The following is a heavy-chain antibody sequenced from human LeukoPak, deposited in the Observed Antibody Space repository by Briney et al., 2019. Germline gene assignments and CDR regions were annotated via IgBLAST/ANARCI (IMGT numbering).Heavy chain of an antibody. CDR2: IYHSGST. J-gene: IGHJ4*02. D-gene: IGHD1-26*01. CDR1: GGSISSSSYY. Sequence: SETLSLTCTVSGGSISSSSYYWGWIRQPPGKGLEWIGSIYHSGSTYYNPSLKSRVTIAVETSKNQFSLKLSSVTAADTAVYYCARGRGAYYFDYWGQGTLVTVSS. V-gene: IGHV4-39*07. CDR3: ARGRGAYYFDY.